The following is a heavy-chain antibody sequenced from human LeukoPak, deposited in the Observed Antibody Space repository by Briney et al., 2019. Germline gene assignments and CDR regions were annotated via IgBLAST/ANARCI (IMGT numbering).Heavy chain of an antibody. Sequence: GGSLRLSCAASGFTFSIDAIHSGRQAPGKGLEWVAGGLNDGGSVHYADSVRSRFTFYRDNPKNTLMLQTSSPATDDTAVYYCARGEFSGRDYWGQGTLVTVST. V-gene: IGHV3-30-3*01. CDR2: GLNDGGSV. CDR1: GFTFSIDA. J-gene: IGHJ4*02. CDR3: ARGEFSGRDY. D-gene: IGHD5-12*01.